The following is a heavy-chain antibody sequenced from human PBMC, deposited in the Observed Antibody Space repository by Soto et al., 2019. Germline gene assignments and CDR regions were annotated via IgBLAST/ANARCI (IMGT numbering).Heavy chain of an antibody. D-gene: IGHD4-17*01. V-gene: IGHV1-3*01. CDR2: INADNGNT. CDR3: ATESDATRVTSLDY. J-gene: IGHJ4*02. Sequence: WASVKVSCKASGYTFSGSVMHWVRQAPGQRLGWMGWINADNGNTKYSQKFQDRVTLTRDTSASTAYMELSSLRSEDTTVYYCATESDATRVTSLDYWGQGTLVTVS. CDR1: GYTFSGSV.